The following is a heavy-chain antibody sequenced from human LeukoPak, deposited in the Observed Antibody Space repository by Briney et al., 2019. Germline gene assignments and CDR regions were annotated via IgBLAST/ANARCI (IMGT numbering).Heavy chain of an antibody. J-gene: IGHJ5*02. V-gene: IGHV4-34*01. Sequence: SETLSLTCAVYGGSFSGYYWSWIRQPPGKGLEWIGEINHSGSTNYNPSLKSRVTISVDTSKSQFSLKLSSVTAADTAVYYCAREGMGGNWFDPWGQGTLVTVSS. CDR3: AREGMGGNWFDP. CDR2: INHSGST. D-gene: IGHD3-16*01. CDR1: GGSFSGYY.